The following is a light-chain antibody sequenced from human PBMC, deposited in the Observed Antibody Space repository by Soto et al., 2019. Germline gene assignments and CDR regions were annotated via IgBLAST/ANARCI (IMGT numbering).Light chain of an antibody. V-gene: IGKV3-11*01. CDR2: DAS. J-gene: IGKJ4*01. Sequence: EIVLTQSPATLSLSPGERATLSCRASQSVSSYLAWYQQKPGQAPRLLIYDASNRATGIPSRFSGSGSGTDLSLTISSLEPEDFAVYYCQQRSTLTFGGGTKVEIK. CDR3: QQRSTLT. CDR1: QSVSSY.